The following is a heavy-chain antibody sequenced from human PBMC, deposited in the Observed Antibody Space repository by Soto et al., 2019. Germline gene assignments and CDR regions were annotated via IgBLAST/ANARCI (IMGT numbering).Heavy chain of an antibody. CDR3: ARVDSSFPFDY. CDR2: IIPIFGTA. D-gene: IGHD3-22*01. Sequence: SVNVSCKAAGYIFTIYYVHWVRQAPGQGLEWMGGIIPIFGTANYAQKFQGRVTITADESTSTAYMELSSLRSEDTAVYYCARVDSSFPFDYWGQGTLVTVSS. CDR1: GYIFTIYY. J-gene: IGHJ4*02. V-gene: IGHV1-69*13.